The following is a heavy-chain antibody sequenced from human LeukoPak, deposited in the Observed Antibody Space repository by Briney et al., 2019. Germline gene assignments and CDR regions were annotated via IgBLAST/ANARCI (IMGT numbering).Heavy chain of an antibody. J-gene: IGHJ5*02. V-gene: IGHV4-30-2*01. Sequence: PSQTLSLTCAVSGGSISSGGYSWSWIRQPPGKGLEWIGYIYHSGSTYYNPSLKSRVTISVDRSKNQFSLKLSSVTAADTAVYYCAREGSDYCSGGSCYLGGFDPWGQGTLVNVSS. D-gene: IGHD2-15*01. CDR2: IYHSGST. CDR3: AREGSDYCSGGSCYLGGFDP. CDR1: GGSISSGGYS.